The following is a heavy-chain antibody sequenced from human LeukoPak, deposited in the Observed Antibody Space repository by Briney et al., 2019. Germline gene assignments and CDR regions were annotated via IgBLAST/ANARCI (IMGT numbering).Heavy chain of an antibody. Sequence: SVKVSCKASGGTFSSYAISWVRQAPGQGLEWMGGIIPIFGTANYAQKFQGRVTITADESTSTAYMELSSLRAEDTAVYYCAKDRRGYSYGYPLILPDYWGQGTLVTVSS. V-gene: IGHV1-69*13. CDR1: GGTFSSYA. CDR3: AKDRRGYSYGYPLILPDY. D-gene: IGHD5-18*01. J-gene: IGHJ4*02. CDR2: IIPIFGTA.